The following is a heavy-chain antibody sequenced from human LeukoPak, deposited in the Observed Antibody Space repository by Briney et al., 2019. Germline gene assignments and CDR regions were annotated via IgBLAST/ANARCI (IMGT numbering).Heavy chain of an antibody. Sequence: PGGSLRLSCAASGFTFSSYAMSWVRQAPGKGLEWVSGLNGRGDTTHYADSVKGRFTISRDNSKNTLYLQMSSLRAEDTAVYYCAKDHELYDFWSGYSSGFDYWGQGTLVTVSS. CDR2: LNGRGDTT. D-gene: IGHD3-3*01. V-gene: IGHV3-23*01. J-gene: IGHJ4*02. CDR1: GFTFSSYA. CDR3: AKDHELYDFWSGYSSGFDY.